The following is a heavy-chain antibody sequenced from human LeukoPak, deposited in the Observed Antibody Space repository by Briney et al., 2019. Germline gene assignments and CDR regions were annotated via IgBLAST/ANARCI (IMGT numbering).Heavy chain of an antibody. CDR3: ARRALLVNWFDP. V-gene: IGHV4-61*02. CDR1: GGSISSGSYY. Sequence: PSETLSLTCTVSGGSISSGSYYWSWIRQPAGKGLEWIGRIYTSGSTNYNPSLKSRVTISVDTSKNQFSLKLSSVTAADTAVYYCARRALLVNWFDPWGQGTLVTVSS. CDR2: IYTSGST. D-gene: IGHD3-10*01. J-gene: IGHJ5*02.